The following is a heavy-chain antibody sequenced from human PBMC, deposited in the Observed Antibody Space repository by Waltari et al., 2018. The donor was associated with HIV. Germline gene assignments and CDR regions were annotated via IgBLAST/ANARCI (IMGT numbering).Heavy chain of an antibody. D-gene: IGHD5-18*01. V-gene: IGHV3-74*01. CDR1: GFTFSNYW. CDR2: INSDGSIT. CDR3: ARGGGRYSPPGY. J-gene: IGHJ4*02. Sequence: EVQLVESGGGLVQPGGPLRLSCGASGFTFSNYWIHWARQAPGKGLVWVSRINSDGSITNYADSVKGRFTISRDNAKNTVYLQMNSLRVEDTAVYYCARGGGRYSPPGYWGQGTLVAVSS.